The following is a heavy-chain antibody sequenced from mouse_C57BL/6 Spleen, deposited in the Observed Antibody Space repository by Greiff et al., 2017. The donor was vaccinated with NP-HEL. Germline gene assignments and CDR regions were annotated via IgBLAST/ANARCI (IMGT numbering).Heavy chain of an antibody. J-gene: IGHJ4*01. CDR2: IDPSDSET. CDR1: GYTFTSYW. Sequence: QVQLQQSGAELVRPGSSVKLSCKASGYTFTSYWMHWVKQRPIQGLEWIGNIDPSDSETHYNQKFKDKATLTVDKSSSTAYMQLSSLTSEDSAVYYCARGGYDVRYYAMDYWGQGTSVTVSS. V-gene: IGHV1-52*01. D-gene: IGHD2-2*01. CDR3: ARGGYDVRYYAMDY.